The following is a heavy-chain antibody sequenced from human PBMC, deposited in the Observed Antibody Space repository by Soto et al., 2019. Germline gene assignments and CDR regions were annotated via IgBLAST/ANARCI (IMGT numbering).Heavy chain of an antibody. Sequence: GGSLRLSCAASGFTFSSYAMSWVRQAPGKGLEWVSAISGSGGSTYYADSVKGRFTISRDNSKNTLYLQMNSLRAEDTAVYYCAKDGITIFGVVEPGFDYWGQGTLVTVSS. CDR1: GFTFSSYA. J-gene: IGHJ4*02. D-gene: IGHD3-3*01. CDR3: AKDGITIFGVVEPGFDY. CDR2: ISGSGGST. V-gene: IGHV3-23*01.